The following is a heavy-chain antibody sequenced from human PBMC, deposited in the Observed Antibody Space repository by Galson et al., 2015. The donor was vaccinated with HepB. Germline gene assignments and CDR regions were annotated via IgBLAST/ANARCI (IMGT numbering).Heavy chain of an antibody. CDR1: GYTFTSYY. V-gene: IGHV1-46*01. J-gene: IGHJ6*02. CDR3: ASTTELLTYCYYGMDV. Sequence: SVKVSCKASGYTFTSYYMHWVRQAPGQGLEWMGIINPSGGSTSYAQKFQGRVTMTRDTSTSTVYMELSSLRSEDTAVYYCASTTELLTYCYYGMDVWGQGTTVTVSS. D-gene: IGHD1-26*01. CDR2: INPSGGST.